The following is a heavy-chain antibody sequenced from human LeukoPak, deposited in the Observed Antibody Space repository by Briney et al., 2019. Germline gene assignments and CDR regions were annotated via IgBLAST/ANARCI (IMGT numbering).Heavy chain of an antibody. D-gene: IGHD3-10*01. CDR2: MNPNSGNT. CDR3: ARGLSSDYYGSGSYGY. CDR1: GYTFTSYY. J-gene: IGHJ4*02. Sequence: GASVKVSCKASGYTFTSYYMHWVRQAPGQGLEWMGWMNPNSGNTGYAQKFQGRVTMTRNTSISTAYMELSSLRSEDTAVYYCARGLSSDYYGSGSYGYWGQGTLVTVSS. V-gene: IGHV1-8*02.